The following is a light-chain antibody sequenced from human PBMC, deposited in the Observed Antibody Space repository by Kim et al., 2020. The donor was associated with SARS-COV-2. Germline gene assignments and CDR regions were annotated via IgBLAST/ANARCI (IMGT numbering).Light chain of an antibody. Sequence: SVGDRVTIACRARQSINTYLNWYQQKPGKAPKLLIYAASTLQSGVPSRFSGSGSGTDFTLTISSLQPEDFATYYCQQSHTAPLLTFGGGTKVDIK. CDR3: QQSHTAPLLT. V-gene: IGKV1-39*01. J-gene: IGKJ4*01. CDR2: AAS. CDR1: QSINTY.